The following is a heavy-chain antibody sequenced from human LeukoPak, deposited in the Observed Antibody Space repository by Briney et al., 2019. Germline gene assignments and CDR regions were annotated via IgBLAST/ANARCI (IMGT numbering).Heavy chain of an antibody. D-gene: IGHD2-2*01. Sequence: GGSLRLSCAASGFTFSSYGMHWVRQAPGKGLEWVAVIWYDGSNKYYADSVKGRFTISRDNSKNTLYLQMNSLRAEDTAVYYCARALVVPAADNYYYYYYGMDVWGKGTTVTVSS. CDR1: GFTFSSYG. CDR2: IWYDGSNK. V-gene: IGHV3-33*01. J-gene: IGHJ6*04. CDR3: ARALVVPAADNYYYYYYGMDV.